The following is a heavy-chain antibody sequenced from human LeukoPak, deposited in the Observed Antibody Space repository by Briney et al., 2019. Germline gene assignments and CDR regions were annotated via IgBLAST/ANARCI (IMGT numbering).Heavy chain of an antibody. V-gene: IGHV4-39*01. CDR3: ARHRDDILTGYMD. Sequence: SETLSLTCTVSGGSISSSSYYWGWIRQPPGKGLEWIGSIYYSGSTYYNPSLKSRVTISVDTSKNQFSLKLSSVTAADTAVYYCARHRDDILTGYMDWGQGTLVTVPS. CDR1: GGSISSSSYY. D-gene: IGHD3-9*01. CDR2: IYYSGST. J-gene: IGHJ4*02.